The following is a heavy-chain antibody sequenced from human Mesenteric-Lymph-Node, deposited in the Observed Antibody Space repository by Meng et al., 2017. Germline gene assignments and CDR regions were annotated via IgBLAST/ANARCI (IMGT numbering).Heavy chain of an antibody. CDR2: ISASGSTI. CDR1: GFTFSSYE. J-gene: IGHJ4*01. V-gene: IGHV3-48*03. D-gene: IGHD7-27*01. CDR3: ARANWVLDY. Sequence: GESLKISCAASGFTFSSYEMNWVRQAPGKGLEWLSYISASGSTIYYADSVKGRFTISRHNSKNTLYLQMNSLRAEDTAVYYCARANWVLDYWGHGTLVTVSS.